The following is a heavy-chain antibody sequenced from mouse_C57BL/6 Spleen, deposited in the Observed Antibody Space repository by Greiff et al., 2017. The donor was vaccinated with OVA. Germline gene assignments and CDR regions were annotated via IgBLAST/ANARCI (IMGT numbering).Heavy chain of an antibody. CDR2: IWTGGGT. CDR1: GFSLTSYA. Sequence: VKLMESGPGLVAPSQSLSITCTVSGFSLTSYAISWVRQPPGKGLEWLGVIWTGGGTNYNSALKSRLSISKDNSKSQVFLKMNSLQTDDTARYYCARRNDYDPYYARDYWGQGTSVTVSS. D-gene: IGHD2-4*01. CDR3: ARRNDYDPYYARDY. J-gene: IGHJ4*01. V-gene: IGHV2-9-1*01.